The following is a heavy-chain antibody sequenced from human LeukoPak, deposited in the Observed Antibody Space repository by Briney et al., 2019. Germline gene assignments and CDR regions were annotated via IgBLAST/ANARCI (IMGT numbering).Heavy chain of an antibody. V-gene: IGHV3-23*01. D-gene: IGHD5-24*01. CDR3: AKVFRDGYNYPFDY. Sequence: PGGSLRLSCAASGFTFSNYAMNWVRQAPGKGLEWVSTIGSSGGSTYYADSVKVRFTISRDNSKNTLYLQMNSLRAEDTAVYYCAKVFRDGYNYPFDYWGQGTLVTVSS. CDR1: GFTFSNYA. CDR2: IGSSGGST. J-gene: IGHJ4*02.